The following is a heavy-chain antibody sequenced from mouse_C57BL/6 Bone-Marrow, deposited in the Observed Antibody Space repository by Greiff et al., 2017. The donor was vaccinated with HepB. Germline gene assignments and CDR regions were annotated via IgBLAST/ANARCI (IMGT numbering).Heavy chain of an antibody. J-gene: IGHJ2*01. CDR2: IRNKANNHAT. CDR1: GFTFSDAW. D-gene: IGHD1-1*01. CDR3: TSKYYGSSYDYFDY. V-gene: IGHV6-6*01. Sequence: EVMLVESGGGLVQPGGSMKLSCAASGFTFSDAWMDWVRQSPEKGLEWVAEIRNKANNHATYYAESVKGRFTISRDDSKSSVYLQMNSVRAEDTVIYYCTSKYYGSSYDYFDYWGQGTTLTVSS.